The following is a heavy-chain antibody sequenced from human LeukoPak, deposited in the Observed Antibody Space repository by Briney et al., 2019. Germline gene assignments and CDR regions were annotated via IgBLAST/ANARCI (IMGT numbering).Heavy chain of an antibody. V-gene: IGHV3-53*01. D-gene: IGHD2-2*01. J-gene: IGHJ4*02. CDR1: GFTFNTNY. CDR3: ARGSTSSARSHFDY. Sequence: GGXLRLSCAASGFTFNTNYMNWVRQAPGKGLEWVSAIYSGGSTYYSDSVKGRFTISRDNSKNTLYLQMNSLRAEDTAVYYCARGSTSSARSHFDYWGLGTLVTVSS. CDR2: IYSGGST.